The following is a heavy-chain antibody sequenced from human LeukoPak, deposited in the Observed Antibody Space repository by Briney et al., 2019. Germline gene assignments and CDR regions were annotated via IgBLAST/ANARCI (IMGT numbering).Heavy chain of an antibody. Sequence: ASETLSLTCTVSGGSISSSSYYWGWIRQPPGKGLEWIGSIYYSGSTYYNPSLKSRVTMSVDTSKNHFSLKLSSVTAADTAVYYCARTPMTTVATPLFDIWGQGTMVTVSA. D-gene: IGHD4-17*01. J-gene: IGHJ3*02. V-gene: IGHV4-39*02. CDR1: GGSISSSSYY. CDR3: ARTPMTTVATPLFDI. CDR2: IYYSGST.